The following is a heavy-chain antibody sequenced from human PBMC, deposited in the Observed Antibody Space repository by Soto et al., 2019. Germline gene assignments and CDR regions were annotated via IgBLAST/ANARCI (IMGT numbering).Heavy chain of an antibody. Sequence: QVQLVQSGAEVKKPGSSVKVSCKASGGTFSSYAISWVRQAPGQGLEWMGGIIPIFGTANYAQKFQGRVTITADESTSTAHMELSRLRSEDTAVYYCARAGGPSGYYGSGSYYNSAQLYYYYGMDVWGQGTTVTVSS. J-gene: IGHJ6*02. V-gene: IGHV1-69*01. CDR3: ARAGGPSGYYGSGSYYNSAQLYYYYGMDV. CDR2: IIPIFGTA. CDR1: GGTFSSYA. D-gene: IGHD3-10*01.